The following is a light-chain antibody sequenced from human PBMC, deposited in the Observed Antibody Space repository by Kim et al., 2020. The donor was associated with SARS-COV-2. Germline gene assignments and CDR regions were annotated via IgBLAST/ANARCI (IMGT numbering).Light chain of an antibody. CDR2: GVS. Sequence: SLAPGERATPSCRASQSIKTKYLAWYQQKSGQAPRLLIYGVSTRSTGIPDRFSGSGSGTDFTLTISRLEAEDFAMYYCQHYGGSYIFGQGTKLEIK. CDR3: QHYGGSYI. J-gene: IGKJ2*01. CDR1: QSIKTKY. V-gene: IGKV3-20*01.